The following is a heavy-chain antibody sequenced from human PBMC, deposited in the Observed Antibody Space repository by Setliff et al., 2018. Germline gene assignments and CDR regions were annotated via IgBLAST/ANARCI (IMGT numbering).Heavy chain of an antibody. CDR3: ARGYYDILTGYYIGY. V-gene: IGHV4-38-2*01. CDR1: GYSISTGYY. J-gene: IGHJ4*02. Sequence: PSETLSLTCAVSGYSISTGYYWGWIRQPPGKGLEWIGSIYHSGSTYYNPSLKSRVTISVDTSKNQFSLKLSSVTAADTAVYYCARGYYDILTGYYIGYWGQGTLVTVSS. CDR2: IYHSGST. D-gene: IGHD3-9*01.